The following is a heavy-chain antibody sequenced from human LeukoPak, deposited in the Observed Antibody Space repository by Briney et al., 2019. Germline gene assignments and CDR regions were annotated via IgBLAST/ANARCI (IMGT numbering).Heavy chain of an antibody. CDR2: IYTSGST. J-gene: IGHJ3*02. Sequence: NPSETLSLTCTVSGGSISSYYWSWIRQPAGKGLEWIGRIYTSGSTNYNPSLKSRVTMSVDTSKNQFSLKLSSVTAADTAVYYCARAGVVYDDYLRFRDAFDIWGQGTMVTVSS. CDR3: ARAGVVYDDYLRFRDAFDI. D-gene: IGHD4-17*01. CDR1: GGSISSYY. V-gene: IGHV4-4*07.